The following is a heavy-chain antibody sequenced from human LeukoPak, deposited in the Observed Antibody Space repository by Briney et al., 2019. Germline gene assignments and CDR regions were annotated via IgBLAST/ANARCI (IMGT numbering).Heavy chain of an antibody. CDR3: ARAPGYCSGGSCLDY. Sequence: SVKVSCKASGGTFSSYAISWVRQAPGQGLEWMGRIIPIFGTANYAQKFQGRVTITTDESTSTAYMELSSLRSEDTAVYYCARAPGYCSGGSCLDYWGQGTLATVSS. J-gene: IGHJ4*02. V-gene: IGHV1-69*05. D-gene: IGHD2-15*01. CDR2: IIPIFGTA. CDR1: GGTFSSYA.